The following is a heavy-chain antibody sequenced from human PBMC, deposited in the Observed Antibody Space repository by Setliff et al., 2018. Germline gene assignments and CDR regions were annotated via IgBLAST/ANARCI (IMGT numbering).Heavy chain of an antibody. D-gene: IGHD3-10*01. Sequence: GSLRLSCAASGVTFSSYAMTWVRQPPGKGLEWIGSIYYTGDPYYNPSLKSRVTMSVDTSRNQLSLKLTSVTAADTAVYYCARHVGSRSRGYNYYYYYMDVWGKGTTVTVSS. V-gene: IGHV4-39*01. CDR1: GVTFSSYA. CDR2: IYYTGDP. CDR3: ARHVGSRSRGYNYYYYYMDV. J-gene: IGHJ6*03.